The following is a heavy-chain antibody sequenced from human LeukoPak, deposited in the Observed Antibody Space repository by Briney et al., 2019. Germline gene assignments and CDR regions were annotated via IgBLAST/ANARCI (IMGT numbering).Heavy chain of an antibody. CDR3: ARDGVTMVRGVISAHNWFDP. J-gene: IGHJ5*02. CDR2: IYTSGST. V-gene: IGHV4-4*07. D-gene: IGHD3-10*01. Sequence: PSETLSLTCTASGGSFSSYYWSWIRQPAGKGLEWIGRIYTSGSTNYNPFLKSRVTTSVDASKNQFSLKLSSVTAADTAVYYCARDGVTMVRGVISAHNWFDPWGQGTLVTVSS. CDR1: GGSFSSYY.